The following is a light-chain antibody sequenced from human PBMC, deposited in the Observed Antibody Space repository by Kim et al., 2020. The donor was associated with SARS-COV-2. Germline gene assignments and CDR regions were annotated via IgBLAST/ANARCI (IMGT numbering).Light chain of an antibody. J-gene: IGKJ2*01. Sequence: EIVLTQSPGTLSLSPGERATLSCRASQSISSSYLAWYRQKPGQAPRLLIYGASSRATGIPDRLSGSGSGTHFTLTISRLEPEDFAVYYCQQRDTFGQGTKLEI. CDR3: QQRDT. CDR2: GAS. CDR1: QSISSSY. V-gene: IGKV3-20*01.